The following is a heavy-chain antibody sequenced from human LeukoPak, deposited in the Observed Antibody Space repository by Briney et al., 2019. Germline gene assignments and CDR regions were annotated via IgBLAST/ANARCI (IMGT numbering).Heavy chain of an antibody. D-gene: IGHD6-19*01. J-gene: IGHJ4*02. CDR2: GDYSGGT. V-gene: IGHV4-39*07. CDR1: GDSFSSVTDY. Sequence: SETLSLTCTVSGDSFSSVTDYWAWIRQPPGKGLEWIASGDYSGGTYYNPSLESRAAISADMSKNQFSLKLTSVTGADTAEYYCAGERGEEYSSGWYKRNYFDDWGQGIRVTVSS. CDR3: AGERGEEYSSGWYKRNYFDD.